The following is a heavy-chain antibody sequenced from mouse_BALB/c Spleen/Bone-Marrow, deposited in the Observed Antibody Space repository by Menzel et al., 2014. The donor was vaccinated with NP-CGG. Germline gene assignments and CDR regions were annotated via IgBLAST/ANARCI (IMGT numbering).Heavy chain of an antibody. CDR2: IYPGSGNT. CDR3: TRRRSLDY. V-gene: IGHV1-63*01. CDR1: GYAFTNYW. J-gene: IGHJ2*01. Sequence: QVQLQQSGTELVRPGTSVKISCKASGYAFTNYWLGWVKQRPGHGLEWIGDIYPGSGNTYYNEKFKGKATLTADKSLSTAYMQLSGLTSEDSAVYFCTRRRSLDYWGQGTTLTVSS.